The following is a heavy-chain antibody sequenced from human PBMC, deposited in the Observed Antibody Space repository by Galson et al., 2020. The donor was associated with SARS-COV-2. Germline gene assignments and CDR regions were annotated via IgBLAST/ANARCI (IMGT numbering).Heavy chain of an antibody. Sequence: SETLSLTCSVSGYSIGNGHYWGWIRQSPGRGLEWIGTLYHSGSTNYNPSLKSRLTISVDTSKNQFSLKLASVTAADTAVYYCARGGIAVAGLIEYWGQGTRVTVSS. CDR1: GYSIGNGHY. D-gene: IGHD6-19*01. V-gene: IGHV4-38-2*02. CDR3: ARGGIAVAGLIEY. J-gene: IGHJ4*02. CDR2: LYHSGST.